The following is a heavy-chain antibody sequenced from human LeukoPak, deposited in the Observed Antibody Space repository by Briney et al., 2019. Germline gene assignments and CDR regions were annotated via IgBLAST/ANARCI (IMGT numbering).Heavy chain of an antibody. CDR1: GYTFTGYY. J-gene: IGHJ3*02. CDR2: INPNSGGT. V-gene: IGHV1-2*02. Sequence: ASVKVSCKASGYTFTGYYMHWVRQAPGQGLEWMGWINPNSGGTNYAQKFQGRVTMTRDTSISTAYMELSRLRSDDTAVYYGARDHEYSSSWFSDAFDIWGQGTMVTVSS. D-gene: IGHD6-13*01. CDR3: ARDHEYSSSWFSDAFDI.